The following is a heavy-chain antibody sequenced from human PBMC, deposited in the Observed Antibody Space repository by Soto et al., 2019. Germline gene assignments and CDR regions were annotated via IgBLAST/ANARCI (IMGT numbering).Heavy chain of an antibody. V-gene: IGHV3-21*01. CDR1: GFTFRSFT. CDR3: TRDASRDSSARGWFDP. J-gene: IGHJ5*02. D-gene: IGHD6-13*01. CDR2: ISSNSAYI. Sequence: GGSLRLSCAASGFTFRSFTMNWVRQAPGKGLEWVSTISSNSAYIYYTDALRGRFTISRDNAKNSLHLQMNCLRAEDTAVYCCTRDASRDSSARGWFDPWGPGTLVTVSS.